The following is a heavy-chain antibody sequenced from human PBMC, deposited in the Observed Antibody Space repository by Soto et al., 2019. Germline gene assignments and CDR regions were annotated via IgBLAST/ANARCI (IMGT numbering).Heavy chain of an antibody. CDR3: AGGRVIFGVVIITPNWFDP. Sequence: ASVKVSCKASGYTFTGYYMHWVRQAPGQGLEWMGWINPNSGGTNYAQKFQGWVNMTRDTSISPAYMELSRLRSDDTAVYYCAGGRVIFGVVIITPNWFDPWGQGTLVTVSS. CDR2: INPNSGGT. V-gene: IGHV1-2*04. D-gene: IGHD3-3*01. CDR1: GYTFTGYY. J-gene: IGHJ5*02.